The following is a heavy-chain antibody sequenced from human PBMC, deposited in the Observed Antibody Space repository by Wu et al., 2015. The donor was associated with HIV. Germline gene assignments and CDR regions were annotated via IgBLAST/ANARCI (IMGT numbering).Heavy chain of an antibody. J-gene: IGHJ4*02. CDR1: GYTFTAYY. D-gene: IGHD2-2*01. V-gene: IGHV1-2*02. Sequence: QVQLVQSGAEVKKPGASLKVSCKAAGYTFTAYYMHWIRQAPGQGLEWMGWINPNRGGTTYAQKFQDRLTMTRDTSIYTAYMELSSLRSDDTAVYYCARAPGYCSSSSCSLFDYWARERWSPSPQ. CDR2: INPNRGGT. CDR3: ARAPGYCSSSSCSLFDY.